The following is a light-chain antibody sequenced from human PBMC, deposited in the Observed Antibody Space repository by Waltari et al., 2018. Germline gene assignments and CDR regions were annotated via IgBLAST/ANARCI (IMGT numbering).Light chain of an antibody. V-gene: IGKV3-15*01. CDR1: QRVRTN. J-gene: IGKJ4*01. CDR3: QQYYVWPPIT. CDR2: GAS. Sequence: VLLTQSPASLSVSPGDTVILSCRASQRVRTNFVWYQQKAGQAPRTLIYGASTRASGVPARFSGSGSETDFTLIISSLQSEDAAVYFCQQYYVWPPITFGGGTKLEI.